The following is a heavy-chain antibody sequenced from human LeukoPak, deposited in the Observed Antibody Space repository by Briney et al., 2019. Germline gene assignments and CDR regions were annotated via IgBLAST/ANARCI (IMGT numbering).Heavy chain of an antibody. D-gene: IGHD1-26*01. CDR3: ARHWEGVESDAFDI. V-gene: IGHV3-7*01. CDR2: IRKDGSEK. CDR1: GFTFSSYG. J-gene: IGHJ3*02. Sequence: GGSLRLSCAASGFTFSSYGMHWVRQAPGKGLEWVANIRKDGSEKNYVDSVKGRFTTSRDNAKNSLYLQMNSLRADDTALYYCARHWEGVESDAFDIWGQGTMVTVSS.